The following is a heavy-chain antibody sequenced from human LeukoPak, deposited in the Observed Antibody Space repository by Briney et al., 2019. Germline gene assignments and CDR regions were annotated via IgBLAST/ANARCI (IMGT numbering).Heavy chain of an antibody. Sequence: ASVKVSCKASGYTFTGYYMHWVRQAPGQGLEWMGWINPNSGGTNYAQKFQGRVTMTRDTSISTAYMELSRLRSDDTAVYYCARGGDGDYVDQTPFDYWGQGTLVTVSS. V-gene: IGHV1-2*02. CDR1: GYTFTGYY. D-gene: IGHD4-17*01. J-gene: IGHJ4*02. CDR2: INPNSGGT. CDR3: ARGGDGDYVDQTPFDY.